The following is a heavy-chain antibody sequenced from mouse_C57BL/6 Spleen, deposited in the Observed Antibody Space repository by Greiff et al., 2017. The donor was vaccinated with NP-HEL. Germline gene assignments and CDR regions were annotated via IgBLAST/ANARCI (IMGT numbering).Heavy chain of an antibody. J-gene: IGHJ2*01. Sequence: EVQLVESEGGLVQPGSSMKLSCTASGFTFSDYYMAWVRQVPEKGLEWVANINYDGSSTYYLDSLKSRFIISRDNAKNILYLQMSSLKSEDTATYYCARVGYDGYLYFDYWGQGTTLTVSS. CDR3: ARVGYDGYLYFDY. V-gene: IGHV5-16*01. CDR1: GFTFSDYY. CDR2: INYDGSST. D-gene: IGHD2-3*01.